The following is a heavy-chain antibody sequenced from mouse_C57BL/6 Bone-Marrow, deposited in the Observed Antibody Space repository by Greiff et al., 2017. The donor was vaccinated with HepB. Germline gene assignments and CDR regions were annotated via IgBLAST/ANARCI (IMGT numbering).Heavy chain of an antibody. J-gene: IGHJ2*01. Sequence: QVQLQQSGAELARPGASVKLSCKASGYTFTSYWMHWVKQRPGQGLEWIGMIHPNSGSTNYNEKFKSKATLTVDKSSSTAYMQLSSLTSEDSAVYYCARGHYGSLYYFDYWGQGTTLTVSS. CDR2: IHPNSGST. CDR3: ARGHYGSLYYFDY. D-gene: IGHD1-1*01. V-gene: IGHV1-64*01. CDR1: GYTFTSYW.